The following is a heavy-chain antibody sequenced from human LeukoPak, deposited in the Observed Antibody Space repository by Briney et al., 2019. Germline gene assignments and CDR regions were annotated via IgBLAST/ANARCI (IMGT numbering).Heavy chain of an antibody. V-gene: IGHV3-20*04. J-gene: IGHJ6*03. CDR3: ARVVSYARNYYYMDV. CDR2: INWNGGST. D-gene: IGHD1-26*01. Sequence: GSLRLSCAASGFTFDDYGMSWVRQAPGKGLEWVSGINWNGGSTGYADSVKGRFTISRDNAKNSLYLQMNSLRAEDTALYYCARVVSYARNYYYMDVWGKGTTVTVSS. CDR1: GFTFDDYG.